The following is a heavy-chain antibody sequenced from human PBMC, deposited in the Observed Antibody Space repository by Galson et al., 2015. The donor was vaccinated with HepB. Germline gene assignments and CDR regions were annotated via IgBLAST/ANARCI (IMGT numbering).Heavy chain of an antibody. CDR1: GFTFSSCW. CDR3: VRLIVGAIDY. D-gene: IGHD1-26*01. Sequence: SLRLSCAASGFTFSSCWMSWVRQAPGKGLEWVANIKQDGSEKYYVDSVKGRFTISRDNAKNSLYLRINSLRAEDTAVYYCVRLIVGAIDYWGQGTLVTVSS. CDR2: IKQDGSEK. V-gene: IGHV3-7*03. J-gene: IGHJ4*02.